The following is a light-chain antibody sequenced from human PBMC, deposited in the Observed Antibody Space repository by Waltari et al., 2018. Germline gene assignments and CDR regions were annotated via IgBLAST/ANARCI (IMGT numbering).Light chain of an antibody. CDR1: VLAKKY. V-gene: IGLV3-27*01. CDR3: YCAIDNYKRD. J-gene: IGLJ2*01. CDR2: KDN. Sequence: SSELTQPSSVSVSPGQTARITCSGDVLAKKYVRWFQQKPGQAPQLIIYKDNERPSGIPYRFSGSSSGTTVTLSIRGAQVDDEAVYYCYCAIDNYKRDFGGGTKLTVL.